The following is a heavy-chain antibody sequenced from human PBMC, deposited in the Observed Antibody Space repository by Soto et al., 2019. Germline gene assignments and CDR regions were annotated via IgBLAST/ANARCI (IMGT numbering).Heavy chain of an antibody. CDR1: GYTFTSYD. J-gene: IGHJ6*03. Sequence: QVQLVQSGAEVKKPGASVKVSCKASGYTFTSYDINWVRQATGQGLEWMGWMNPNSGNTGYAQKFQGRVTMTRNTSISTAYMELSSMRSEDTAVYYCARDRRYSGYYYYMDVWGKGTTVTVSS. CDR2: MNPNSGNT. CDR3: ARDRRYSGYYYYMDV. D-gene: IGHD5-12*01. V-gene: IGHV1-8*01.